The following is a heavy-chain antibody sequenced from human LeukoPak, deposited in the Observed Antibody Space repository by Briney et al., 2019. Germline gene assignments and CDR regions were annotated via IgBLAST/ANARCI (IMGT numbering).Heavy chain of an antibody. CDR2: IKQDGSEK. CDR1: GFTFSSYW. V-gene: IGHV3-7*01. CDR3: ARVPAPHFDPIEVLFDI. Sequence: PGGSLRLSCAASGFTFSSYWMSWVRQAPGKGLEWVANIKQDGSEKYYVDSVKGRFTISRDNAKNSLYLQMNSLRAEDTAVYYCARVPAPHFDPIEVLFDIWGQGTMVTVSS. D-gene: IGHD3-9*01. J-gene: IGHJ3*02.